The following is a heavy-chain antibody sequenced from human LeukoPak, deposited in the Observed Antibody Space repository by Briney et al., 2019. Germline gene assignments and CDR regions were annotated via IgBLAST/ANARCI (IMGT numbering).Heavy chain of an antibody. CDR2: TYYSGST. CDR1: GGSISSYY. D-gene: IGHD2-15*01. V-gene: IGHV4-59*01. CDR3: AGGLGYCSGGSCAYFDY. J-gene: IGHJ4*02. Sequence: TSETLSLTCTVSGGSISSYYWSWTRQPPGKGLEWIGYTYYSGSTNYNPSLKSRVTISVDTSKNQFSLKLSSVTAADTAVYYCAGGLGYCSGGSCAYFDYWGQGTLVTVSS.